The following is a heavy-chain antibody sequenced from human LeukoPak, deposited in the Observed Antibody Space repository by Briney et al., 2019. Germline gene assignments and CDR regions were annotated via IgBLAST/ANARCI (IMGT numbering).Heavy chain of an antibody. CDR1: GDSISSGDYY. D-gene: IGHD6-13*01. CDR2: IRHSGSS. CDR3: ARAKVSSRDNPPDY. Sequence: SETLSLTCTLSGDSISSGDYYWSWIRQPPGKGLEWVGFIRHSGSSYHNPSLKSRVTMSVDMSKNQSSLRLSSVTAADTAVYFCARAKVSSRDNPPDYWGQGSLVTVSS. J-gene: IGHJ4*02. V-gene: IGHV4-30-4*01.